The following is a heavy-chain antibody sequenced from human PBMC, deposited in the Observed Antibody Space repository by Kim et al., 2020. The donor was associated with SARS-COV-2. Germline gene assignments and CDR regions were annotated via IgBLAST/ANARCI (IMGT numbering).Heavy chain of an antibody. CDR3: AREGEDSSGYYYGY. CDR2: IYYSGST. D-gene: IGHD3-22*01. Sequence: SETLSLTCTVSGGSISSYYWSWIRQPPGKGLEWIGYIYYSGSTNYNPSLKSRVTISVDTSKNQFSLKLSSVTAADTAVYYCAREGEDSSGYYYGYWGQGTLVTVS. CDR1: GGSISSYY. V-gene: IGHV4-59*01. J-gene: IGHJ4*02.